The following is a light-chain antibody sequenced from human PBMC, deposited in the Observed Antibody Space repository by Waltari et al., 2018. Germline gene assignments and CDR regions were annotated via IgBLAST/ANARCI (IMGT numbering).Light chain of an antibody. CDR1: RSNIGAGYD. CDR2: GNS. CDR3: QSYDSSLSAWV. Sequence: QSVLTQPPSVSGAPGPRVTISCTGSRSNIGAGYDVHWYQQLPGTAPKLLTYGNSNRPSGVPDRFSGSKSGTSASLAITGLQAEDEADYYCQSYDSSLSAWVFGGGTKLTVL. V-gene: IGLV1-40*01. J-gene: IGLJ3*02.